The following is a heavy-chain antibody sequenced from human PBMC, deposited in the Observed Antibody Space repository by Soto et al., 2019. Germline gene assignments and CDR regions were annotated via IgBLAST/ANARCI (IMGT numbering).Heavy chain of an antibody. J-gene: IGHJ4*02. CDR2: ISGSGGST. Sequence: TFSSYAMSWVRQAPGKGLEWVSAISGSGGSTYYADSVKGRFTISRDNSKNTLYLQMNSLRAEDTAVYYCAKDLSSSWYFDYWGQGTLVTVSS. CDR3: AKDLSSSWYFDY. V-gene: IGHV3-23*01. CDR1: TFSSYA. D-gene: IGHD6-13*01.